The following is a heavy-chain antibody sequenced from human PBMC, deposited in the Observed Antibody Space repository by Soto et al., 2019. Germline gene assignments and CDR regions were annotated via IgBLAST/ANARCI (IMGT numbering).Heavy chain of an antibody. CDR2: IYYSGST. J-gene: IGHJ6*04. Sequence: SETLSLTCTVSGGSISSYYWSWIRQPPGKGLEWIGYIYYSGSTNYNPSLKSRVTISVDTSKNQFSLKLSSVTAADTAVYYCARDFRVRAGGGYYYYSMDVWGKGTTVTVSS. D-gene: IGHD3-10*01. CDR1: GGSISSYY. V-gene: IGHV4-59*01. CDR3: ARDFRVRAGGGYYYYSMDV.